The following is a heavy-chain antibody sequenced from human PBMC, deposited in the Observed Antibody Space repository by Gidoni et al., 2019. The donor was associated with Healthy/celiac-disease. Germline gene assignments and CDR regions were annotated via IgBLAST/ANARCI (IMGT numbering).Heavy chain of an antibody. CDR1: GGSFSGYY. Sequence: QVQLQQWGAGLLKPSATLSLPCAVYGGSFSGYYWSWISQPPGKGLEWIGEINHSGSTNYNPSLKSRVTISVDTSKNQFSLKLSSVTAADTAVYYCARGSGDNWFDPWGQGTLVTVSS. V-gene: IGHV4-34*01. J-gene: IGHJ5*02. D-gene: IGHD3-10*01. CDR2: INHSGST. CDR3: ARGSGDNWFDP.